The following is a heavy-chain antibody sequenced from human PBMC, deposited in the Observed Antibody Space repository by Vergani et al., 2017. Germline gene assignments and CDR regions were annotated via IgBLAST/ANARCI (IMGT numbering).Heavy chain of an antibody. Sequence: QVQLVESGGGVVQPGRSLRLSCAASGFTFDSYGMHWVRQAPGKGLEWVAVISYDGSNKYYADSVKGRFTISRDSSKNTLYVQMNSLRVEDTAVYYCARGLYSSSWSPLLYWGQGALVTVSS. J-gene: IGHJ4*02. V-gene: IGHV3-30*03. CDR3: ARGLYSSSWSPLLY. CDR2: ISYDGSNK. CDR1: GFTFDSYG. D-gene: IGHD6-13*01.